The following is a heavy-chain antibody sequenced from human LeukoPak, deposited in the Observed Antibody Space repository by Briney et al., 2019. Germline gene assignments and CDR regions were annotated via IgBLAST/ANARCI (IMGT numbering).Heavy chain of an antibody. CDR3: ATNQYYYGSGSSRMDV. CDR1: GYTLTELS. J-gene: IGHJ6*04. V-gene: IGHV1-24*01. D-gene: IGHD3-10*01. Sequence: ASVKVSCKVSGYTLTELSMHWVRQAPGKGLEWMGGFDPEDGETIYAQKSQGRVTMTEDTSTDTAYMELSSLRSEDTAVYYCATNQYYYGSGSSRMDVWGKGTTVTVSS. CDR2: FDPEDGET.